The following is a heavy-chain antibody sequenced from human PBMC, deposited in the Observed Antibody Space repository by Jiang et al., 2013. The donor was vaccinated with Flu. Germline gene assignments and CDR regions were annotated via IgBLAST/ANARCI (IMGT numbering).Heavy chain of an antibody. CDR1: GGSISSYY. J-gene: IGHJ3*02. CDR2: IYYSGST. Sequence: VLLKPSETLSLTXTVSGGSISSYYWSWIRQPPGKGLEWIGYIYYSGSTNYNPSLKSRVTISVDTSKNQFSLKLSSVTAADTAVYYCARVDSLVYYDSSGDRYAFDIWGQGTMVTVSS. V-gene: IGHV4-59*01. CDR3: ARVDSLVYYDSSGDRYAFDI. D-gene: IGHD3-22*01.